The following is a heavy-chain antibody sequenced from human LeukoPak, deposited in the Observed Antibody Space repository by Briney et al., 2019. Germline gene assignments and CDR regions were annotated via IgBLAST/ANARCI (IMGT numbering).Heavy chain of an antibody. CDR3: AREYGLQVPLGMDV. CDR2: ISYDGSNK. Sequence: GRSLRLSCAASGFTFSSYAMHWVRQAPGKGLEWVAVISYDGSNKYYADSVKGRFTISRDNSKNTLYLQMNSLRAEDTAVYYCAREYGLQVPLGMDVWGQGTTVTVSS. CDR1: GFTFSSYA. J-gene: IGHJ6*02. D-gene: IGHD2-21*01. V-gene: IGHV3-30-3*01.